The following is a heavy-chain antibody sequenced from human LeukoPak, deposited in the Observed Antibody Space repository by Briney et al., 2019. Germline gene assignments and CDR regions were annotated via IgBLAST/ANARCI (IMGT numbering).Heavy chain of an antibody. V-gene: IGHV4-39*01. CDR2: IYYSGST. CDR1: GGSISSSSYY. J-gene: IGHJ4*02. D-gene: IGHD3-22*01. CDR3: ASFRVDSYDSSGQYYFDY. Sequence: SETLSLTCTVCGGSISSSSYYWGWIRQPPGKGLEWIGSIYYSGSTYYNPSLKSRVTISVDTSKNQFSLKLSSVTAADTRGYYCASFRVDSYDSSGQYYFDYWGQGTLVTVSS.